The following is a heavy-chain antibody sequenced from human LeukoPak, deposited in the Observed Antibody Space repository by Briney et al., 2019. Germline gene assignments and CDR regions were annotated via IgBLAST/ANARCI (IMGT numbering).Heavy chain of an antibody. Sequence: PGGSLRLSCAASGFTFSSYGMTWVRQAPGKGLEWVSGISGSGGSTYYEGSVKGRFTISRDNSKNTLYLQMNRLRAEDTAVYYCAKNSGGTCYSHLDYWGQGTLVTVSS. CDR1: GFTFSSYG. J-gene: IGHJ4*02. CDR3: AKNSGGTCYSHLDY. CDR2: ISGSGGST. V-gene: IGHV3-23*01. D-gene: IGHD2-15*01.